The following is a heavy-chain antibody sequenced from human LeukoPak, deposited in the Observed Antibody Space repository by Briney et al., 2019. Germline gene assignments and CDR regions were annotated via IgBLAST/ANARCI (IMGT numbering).Heavy chain of an antibody. CDR2: ISTYNGNT. J-gene: IGHJ4*02. CDR1: GYTFTRLG. V-gene: IGHV1-18*01. D-gene: IGHD2-15*01. CDR3: ARVGSDCSDGNCY. Sequence: GASVKVSCKASGYTFTRLGITWVRQAPGQGLKWMGWISTYNGNTNCAQNLQGRVTMTTDTSTNTAYMELRSLTSDDTAVYYCARVGSDCSDGNCYWGQGTLVTVSS.